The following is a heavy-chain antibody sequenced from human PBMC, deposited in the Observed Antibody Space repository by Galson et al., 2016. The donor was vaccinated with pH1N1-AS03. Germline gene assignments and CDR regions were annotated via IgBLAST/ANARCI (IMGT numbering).Heavy chain of an antibody. CDR1: GFTFRSYG. Sequence: SLRLSCATSGFTFRSYGMHWVRQTPGKGLQWVAVISYDESKKLYADSVRGRSPISRDNSKNTLYLQMNSLRPEDTAVYFCARSQSFYVDYFDNWGQGTLVTVPS. CDR3: ARSQSFYVDYFDN. CDR2: ISYDESKK. D-gene: IGHD3-10*02. V-gene: IGHV3-30*03. J-gene: IGHJ4*02.